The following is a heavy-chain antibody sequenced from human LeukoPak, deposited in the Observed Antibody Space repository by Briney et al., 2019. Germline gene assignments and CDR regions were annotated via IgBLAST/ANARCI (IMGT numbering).Heavy chain of an antibody. CDR2: IYYSGST. CDR3: ASTLSNIAARPFDY. Sequence: KTSEPLSLTCTVSGGSISSSSYYWGWIRQPPGKGLEWIGSIYYSGSTYHNPSLQSRVTISADTSKNQFSLKLSSVTAADTAVYYCASTLSNIAARPFDYWGQGTLVTVS. D-gene: IGHD6-6*01. CDR1: GGSISSSSYY. V-gene: IGHV4-39*01. J-gene: IGHJ4*02.